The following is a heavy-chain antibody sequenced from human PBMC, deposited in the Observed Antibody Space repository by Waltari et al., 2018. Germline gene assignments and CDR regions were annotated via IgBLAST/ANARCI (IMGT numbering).Heavy chain of an antibody. D-gene: IGHD5-12*01. CDR1: GFDFTTHY. CDR3: AREGGGFDYTPDY. V-gene: IGHV3-74*01. Sequence: EVQLEESGGGLVQPGGSRRLSCEASGFDFTTHYLHSVRQGPGKGLVGVARISGDGVSTSYADSVKGRFTISRDNAKNTLYLQMNSFRAEDTGIYYCAREGGGFDYTPDYWGQGTLVTVSS. J-gene: IGHJ4*02. CDR2: ISGDGVST.